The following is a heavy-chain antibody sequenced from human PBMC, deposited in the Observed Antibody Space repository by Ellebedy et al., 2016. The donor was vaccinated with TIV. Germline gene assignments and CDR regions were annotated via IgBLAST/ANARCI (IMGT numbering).Heavy chain of an antibody. D-gene: IGHD3-22*01. V-gene: IGHV4-59*01. CDR3: ATQGVIRDPDAFEI. Sequence: SETLSLTXTVSGGSISSYYWSWIRQPPGKGLEWIGYIFHSGGTNYSPSLKSRVTISVDTSKKQFSLKLNSVTAADTAVYYCATQGVIRDPDAFEIWGQGTKVTVS. CDR2: IFHSGGT. CDR1: GGSISSYY. J-gene: IGHJ3*02.